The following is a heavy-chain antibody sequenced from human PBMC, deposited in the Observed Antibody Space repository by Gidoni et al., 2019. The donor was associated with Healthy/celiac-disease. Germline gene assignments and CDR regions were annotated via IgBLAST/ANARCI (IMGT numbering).Heavy chain of an antibody. CDR2: ISAYNGNT. D-gene: IGHD3-22*01. CDR3: ARALYYYDSSGDRKDFDY. CDR1: GYTFTSYG. Sequence: QVQLVQSGAEVKKPGASVKVSCKASGYTFTSYGISWVRQAPGQGLEWMGWISAYNGNTNYAQKLQGRVTMTTDTSTSTAYMELRSLRSDDTAVYYGARALYYYDSSGDRKDFDYWGQGTLVTVSS. J-gene: IGHJ4*02. V-gene: IGHV1-18*01.